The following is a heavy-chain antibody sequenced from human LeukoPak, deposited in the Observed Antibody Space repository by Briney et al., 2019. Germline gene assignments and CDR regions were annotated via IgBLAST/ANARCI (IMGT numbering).Heavy chain of an antibody. J-gene: IGHJ5*02. CDR3: ARVPGPNWFDP. CDR2: MYHTGST. CDR1: GYSISSGYY. Sequence: SQTLSLTCTVSGYSISSGYYWGWIRQPPGKGLEWIGSMYHTGSTYYNPSLKSRVTISVDTSKNQFSLKLSSVTAADTAVYYCARVPGPNWFDPWGQGTLVTVSS. V-gene: IGHV4-38-2*02.